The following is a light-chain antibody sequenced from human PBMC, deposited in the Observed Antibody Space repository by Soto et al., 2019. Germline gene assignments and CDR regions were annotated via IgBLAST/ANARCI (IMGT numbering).Light chain of an antibody. CDR2: KVS. CDR1: QSLVHSNGNTY. CDR3: MQGTHWPRT. Sequence: DVVMTQSPLSLPVTLGQPASISCRSSQSLVHSNGNTYLNWFQQRPGQSPRRLIYKVSIRDSGVPDRFSGSGSGTDFTLKISRVEADDVGVYYCMQGTHWPRTFGQGTKVDIK. V-gene: IGKV2-30*02. J-gene: IGKJ1*01.